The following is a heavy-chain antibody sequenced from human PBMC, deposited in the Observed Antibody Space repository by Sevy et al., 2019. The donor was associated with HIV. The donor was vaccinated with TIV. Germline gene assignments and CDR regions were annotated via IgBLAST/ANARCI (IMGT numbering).Heavy chain of an antibody. Sequence: ASVKVSCKASGYTFTGYYMHWVRQAPGQGLEWMGWINPNSGGTNYAQKFQGRVTMTRDTSFSTAYMELSRLRSDDTAVYYCARGPRITIFGVDNWFDPWGQGTLVTVSS. CDR1: GYTFTGYY. V-gene: IGHV1-2*02. CDR2: INPNSGGT. J-gene: IGHJ5*02. D-gene: IGHD3-3*01. CDR3: ARGPRITIFGVDNWFDP.